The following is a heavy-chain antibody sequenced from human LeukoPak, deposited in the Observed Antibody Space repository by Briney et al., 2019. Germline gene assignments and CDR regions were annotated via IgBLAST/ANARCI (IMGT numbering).Heavy chain of an antibody. V-gene: IGHV1-2*02. D-gene: IGHD2-2*01. Sequence: ASVKVSCKTSGYSFTDYYMHWVRQAPGQGLEWMGWINPNSGGTSSAQKFQGRVTMTRDTSISTAYMELSRLRSDDTAVYYCARDPLTVVPSNWFDPWGQGTLVTVSS. J-gene: IGHJ5*02. CDR3: ARDPLTVVPSNWFDP. CDR2: INPNSGGT. CDR1: GYSFTDYY.